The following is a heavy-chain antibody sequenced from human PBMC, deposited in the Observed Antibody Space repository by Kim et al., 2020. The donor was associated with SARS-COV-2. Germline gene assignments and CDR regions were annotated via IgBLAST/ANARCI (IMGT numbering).Heavy chain of an antibody. CDR3: ARGVVVPAAMPRAWFDP. CDR1: GGSISSYY. Sequence: SETLSLTCTVSGGSISSYYWSWIRQPPGKGLEWIGYIYYSGSTNYNPSLKSRVTISVDTSKNQFSLKLSSVTAADTAVYYCARGVVVPAAMPRAWFDPWG. J-gene: IGHJ5*02. CDR2: IYYSGST. V-gene: IGHV4-59*01. D-gene: IGHD2-2*01.